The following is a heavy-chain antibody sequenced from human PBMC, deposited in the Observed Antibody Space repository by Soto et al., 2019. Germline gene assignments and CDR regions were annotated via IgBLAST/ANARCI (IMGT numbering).Heavy chain of an antibody. D-gene: IGHD2-21*01. CDR1: GGSISSSGYY. Sequence: QLQVQAAGPGLVKPSETLSLTCNVSGGSISSSGYYWGWSRQPPGKGLEWIGSIFYSGSTYYTPSLKSRVTISVDTSKHQFSMKLSSVTAADTALYYCAKSRCAGDNCWGAFDIWGQGAMVTVSS. CDR2: IFYSGST. J-gene: IGHJ3*02. CDR3: AKSRCAGDNCWGAFDI. V-gene: IGHV4-39*01.